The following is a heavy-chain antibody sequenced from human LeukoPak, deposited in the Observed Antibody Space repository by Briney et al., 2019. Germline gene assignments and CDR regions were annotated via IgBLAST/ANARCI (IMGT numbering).Heavy chain of an antibody. Sequence: GGSLTLSCPVSGFTLDNYTMRWVRQVAGEGLEWVSLISWDGGSTYYADSVKGRFTISRDNSKNSLYLQMNSLRTEDTALYYCAKGIIGTTGQFDYWGQGNLVTVSS. J-gene: IGHJ4*02. D-gene: IGHD1-7*01. CDR2: ISWDGGST. CDR1: GFTLDNYT. V-gene: IGHV3-43*01. CDR3: AKGIIGTTGQFDY.